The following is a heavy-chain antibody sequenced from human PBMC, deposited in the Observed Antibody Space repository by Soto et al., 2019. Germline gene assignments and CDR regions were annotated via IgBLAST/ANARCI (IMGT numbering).Heavy chain of an antibody. CDR1: GFTFSNAW. CDR3: TASYYDYIWGSYRVDY. Sequence: EVQLVESGGGLVRPGGSLRLSCAASGFTFSNAWMSWVGQAPGKGLEWVGRIKSKTDGGTTDYAAPVKGRFTISRDDSKNTLYLQMNSLKTEDTAVYYCTASYYDYIWGSYRVDYWGQGTLVTVSS. V-gene: IGHV3-15*01. CDR2: IKSKTDGGTT. D-gene: IGHD3-16*02. J-gene: IGHJ4*02.